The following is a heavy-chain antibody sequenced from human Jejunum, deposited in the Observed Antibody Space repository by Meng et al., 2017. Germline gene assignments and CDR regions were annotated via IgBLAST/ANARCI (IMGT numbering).Heavy chain of an antibody. CDR2: IHHSGST. CDR3: AREWSGSFRHFDY. Sequence: GQRQQSGPGLLKPSGTLSLTCGVSGGSISSSDWWSWVRQPPGKGLEWIGEIHHSGSTNYNPSLKSRVTISVDKSKNQFSLKLSSVTAADTAVYYCAREWSGSFRHFDYWGQGTLVTVSS. D-gene: IGHD3-16*02. J-gene: IGHJ4*02. CDR1: GGSISSSDW. V-gene: IGHV4-4*02.